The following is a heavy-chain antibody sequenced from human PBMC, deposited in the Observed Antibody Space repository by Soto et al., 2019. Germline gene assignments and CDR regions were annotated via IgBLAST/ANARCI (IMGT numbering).Heavy chain of an antibody. CDR1: GYSFTSYW. CDR3: ARHGVARCSSTSCPRDYYYGMDV. V-gene: IGHV5-51*01. D-gene: IGHD2-2*01. CDR2: IYPGDSDT. J-gene: IGHJ6*02. Sequence: PGESLKISCKGSGYSFTSYWIGWVRQMPGKGLEWMGIIYPGDSDTRYSPSFQGQVTISADKSISTAYLQWSSLKASDTAMYYCARHGVARCSSTSCPRDYYYGMDVWGQRTTVTVSS.